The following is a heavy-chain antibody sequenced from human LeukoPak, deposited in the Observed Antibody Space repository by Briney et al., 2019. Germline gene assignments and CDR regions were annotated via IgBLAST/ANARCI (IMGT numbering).Heavy chain of an antibody. V-gene: IGHV3-7*01. CDR1: GFTFSSYW. CDR3: AIMRWLQSSVDY. D-gene: IGHD5-24*01. CDR2: IKQDGSEK. Sequence: GGSLRLSCAASGFTFSSYWMSWVRQAPGKGLEWVANIKQDGSEKYYVDSVKGRFTTSRDNAKNSLYLQMNSLRAEDTAVYYCAIMRWLQSSVDYWGQGTLVTVSS. J-gene: IGHJ4*02.